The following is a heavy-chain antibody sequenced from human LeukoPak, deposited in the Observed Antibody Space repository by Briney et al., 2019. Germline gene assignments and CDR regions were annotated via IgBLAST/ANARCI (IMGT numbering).Heavy chain of an antibody. Sequence: GASVKVSCKASGYTFTSYYMHWVRQAPGQGLEWMGIINPSGGSTSYAQKFQGRVTMTRDTSTSTVYMELSSLRSEDTAVYYCARSRYCGGDCWLPYDGMDVWGQGTTVTVSS. CDR2: INPSGGST. CDR1: GYTFTSYY. D-gene: IGHD2-21*02. CDR3: ARSRYCGGDCWLPYDGMDV. J-gene: IGHJ6*02. V-gene: IGHV1-46*01.